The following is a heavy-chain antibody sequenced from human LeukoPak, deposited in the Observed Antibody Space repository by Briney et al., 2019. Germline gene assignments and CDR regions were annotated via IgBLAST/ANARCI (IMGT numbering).Heavy chain of an antibody. CDR1: GFTFSNAW. D-gene: IGHD1-26*01. Sequence: GGSLRLSCAASGFTFSNAWMSWVRQAPGKGLEYVSSIDGSDGASYYADSVKGRFTISRDNSKNTLFLQMNSLRVEDTAVYYCARVDSGNYDYWGQGTLLTVSS. CDR2: IDGSDGAS. V-gene: IGHV3-23*01. J-gene: IGHJ4*02. CDR3: ARVDSGNYDY.